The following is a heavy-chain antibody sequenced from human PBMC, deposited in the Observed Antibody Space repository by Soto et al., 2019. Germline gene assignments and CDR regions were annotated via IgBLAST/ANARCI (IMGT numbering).Heavy chain of an antibody. Sequence: PGGSLRLSCAASGFIFSNAWINWVRQAPGKGLEWVGRIKSKADGGTTDFAAPVKGRFAISRDDSKNMMYMEMSSLRTEDTAVYYCTTDSYINMPIVPSDYWGHGTLVTVSS. CDR3: TTDSYINMPIVPSDY. V-gene: IGHV3-15*07. CDR1: GFIFSNAW. J-gene: IGHJ4*01. CDR2: IKSKADGGTT. D-gene: IGHD2-2*01.